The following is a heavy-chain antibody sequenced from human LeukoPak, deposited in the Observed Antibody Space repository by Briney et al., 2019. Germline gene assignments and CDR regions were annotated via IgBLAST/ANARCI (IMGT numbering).Heavy chain of an antibody. CDR3: ARVGDYYDSSGYHSNAFDI. V-gene: IGHV4-4*02. Sequence: PSETLSLTCAVSGGSISSSNWWSWVRQPPGKGLEWIGEIYHSGSTNYNPSLKSRVTISVDKSKNQFSLKLSSVTAADTAVYYCARVGDYYDSSGYHSNAFDIWGQGTMVTVSS. J-gene: IGHJ3*02. D-gene: IGHD3-22*01. CDR2: IYHSGST. CDR1: GGSISSSNW.